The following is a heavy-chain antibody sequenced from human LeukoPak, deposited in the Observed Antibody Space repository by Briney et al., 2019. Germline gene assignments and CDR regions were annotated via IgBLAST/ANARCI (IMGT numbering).Heavy chain of an antibody. CDR2: IYYSGST. D-gene: IGHD3-10*01. J-gene: IGHJ4*02. V-gene: IGHV4-59*01. CDR1: GGSISPYY. CDR3: ARGEGSGTMGLFDY. Sequence: PSETLSLTCTVSGGSISPYYWSWIRQPPGKGLEWIANIYYSGSTNYNPSLQSRVTMSVDTSKNQFSLKLTSVTAADTAVYHCARGEGSGTMGLFDYWGQGTLVTVSS.